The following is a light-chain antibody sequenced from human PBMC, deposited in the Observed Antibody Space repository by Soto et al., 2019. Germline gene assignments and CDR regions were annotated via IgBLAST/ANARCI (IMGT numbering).Light chain of an antibody. Sequence: QSLQTHPRSVARAPGHSFTISFTGTSSYVGVFNYFSWYQQHPGKAPKLMIYDVTKRPSGVPDRFSGSKSGKPASLTISGLQAEDEADYFCCSYAGSYTHVFGNGTKVPAL. CDR1: SSYVGVFNY. V-gene: IGLV2-11*01. CDR2: DVT. J-gene: IGLJ1*01. CDR3: CSYAGSYTHV.